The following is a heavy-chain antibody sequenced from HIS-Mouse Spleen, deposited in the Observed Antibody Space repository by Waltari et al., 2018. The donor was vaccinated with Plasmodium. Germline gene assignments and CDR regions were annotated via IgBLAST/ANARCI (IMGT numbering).Heavy chain of an antibody. CDR1: GFTFSSSS. Sequence: EVQLVESGGGLVKPGGSLRLSCAASGFTFSSSSMNWVRQAPGKGLEWVSSISSSSSYIYYADSVKGRFTISRDNAKNSLYLQMNSLRAEDTAVYYCARESSSSWYFDYWGQGTLVTVSS. CDR3: ARESSSSWYFDY. CDR2: ISSSSSYI. J-gene: IGHJ4*02. V-gene: IGHV3-21*01. D-gene: IGHD6-13*01.